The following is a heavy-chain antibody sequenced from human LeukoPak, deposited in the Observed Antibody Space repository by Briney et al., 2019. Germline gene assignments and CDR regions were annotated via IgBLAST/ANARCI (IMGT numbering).Heavy chain of an antibody. J-gene: IGHJ6*02. D-gene: IGHD5-24*01. CDR3: ARRMRRDGYNLGYYYYGMDV. V-gene: IGHV1-69*13. Sequence: ASVTVSCKASGGTFSSYAISWVRQAPGQGLEWMGGIIPIFGTANYAQKFQGRVTITADESTSTAYMELSSLRSEDTAVYYCARRMRRDGYNLGYYYYGMDVWGQGTTATVSS. CDR2: IIPIFGTA. CDR1: GGTFSSYA.